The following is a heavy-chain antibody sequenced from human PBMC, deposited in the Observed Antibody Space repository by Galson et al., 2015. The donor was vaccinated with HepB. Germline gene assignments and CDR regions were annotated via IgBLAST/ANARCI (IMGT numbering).Heavy chain of an antibody. D-gene: IGHD4/OR15-4a*01. CDR3: VRGTMARFDY. J-gene: IGHJ4*02. CDR2: IINYSGNT. Sequence: SVKVSCKASGYRFTSYGISWVRVRQAPGQGLEWMGWIINYSGNTKYAEEFQGRVTMTTDTSTGTAYMELRGLRSEDTAVYYCVRGTMARFDYWGQGTLVTVS. V-gene: IGHV1-18*01. CDR1: GYRFTSYG.